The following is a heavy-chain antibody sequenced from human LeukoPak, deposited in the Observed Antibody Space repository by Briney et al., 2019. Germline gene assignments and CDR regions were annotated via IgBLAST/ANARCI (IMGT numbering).Heavy chain of an antibody. CDR1: GGSISSSTYY. D-gene: IGHD1-26*01. CDR2: IYYSGST. V-gene: IGHV4-39*01. J-gene: IGHJ3*02. Sequence: PSETLSLTCTVSGGSISSSTYYWSWIRQPPGKGLEWIGSIYYSGSTYYNPSLKSRVTISVDTSKNQFSLKLNSVTAADTAVYYCATPYSGGYHGLDIWGQGAMVTVSS. CDR3: ATPYSGGYHGLDI.